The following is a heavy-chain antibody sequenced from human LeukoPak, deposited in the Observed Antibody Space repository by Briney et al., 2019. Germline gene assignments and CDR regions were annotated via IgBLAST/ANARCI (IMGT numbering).Heavy chain of an antibody. V-gene: IGHV1-2*02. Sequence: ASVKVSCKASGYTFTGYYMHWVRQAPGQGLEWMGWINPNSGGTNYAQKFQGRVTMTRDTSISTAYMELSRLRSDDPAVYYCARGLGEISIVGAPYYLYYYGMEVWGQGTTVTVSS. CDR3: ARGLGEISIVGAPYYLYYYGMEV. D-gene: IGHD1-26*01. J-gene: IGHJ6*01. CDR1: GYTFTGYY. CDR2: INPNSGGT.